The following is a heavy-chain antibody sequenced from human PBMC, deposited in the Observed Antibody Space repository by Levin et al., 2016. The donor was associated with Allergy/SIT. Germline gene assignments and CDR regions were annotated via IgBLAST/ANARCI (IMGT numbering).Heavy chain of an antibody. Sequence: GESLKISCAASGFTFSTFSMNWVRQAPGKGLEWVSYISSSSSTISYADSVKGRFTISRDNAKNSLYLQMNSLRAEDTAVYYCALWPNSGYWGQGTLVTVSS. V-gene: IGHV3-48*04. CDR2: ISSSSSTI. CDR3: ALWPNSGY. D-gene: IGHD1-7*01. CDR1: GFTFSTFS. J-gene: IGHJ4*02.